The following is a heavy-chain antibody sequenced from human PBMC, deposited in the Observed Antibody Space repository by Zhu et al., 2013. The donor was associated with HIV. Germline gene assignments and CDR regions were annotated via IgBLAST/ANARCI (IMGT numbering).Heavy chain of an antibody. CDR3: TRTTAVTMFSMIVGHYYYAMDI. CDR2: INPNSGVT. V-gene: IGHV1-2*02. Sequence: QSGTEMKRPGASVRVSCKPSGYKFTAYYIHWVRQAPGKGIEWMGYINPNSGVTNYPQKFQGRVTMTTDTSINTAYLELSRLRSDDTAVYFCTRTTAVTMFSMIVGHYYYAMDIWGQGTTLTVS. CDR1: GYKFTAYY. J-gene: IGHJ6*02. D-gene: IGHD1-1*01.